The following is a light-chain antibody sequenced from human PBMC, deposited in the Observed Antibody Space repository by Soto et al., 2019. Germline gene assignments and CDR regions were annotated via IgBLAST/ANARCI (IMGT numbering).Light chain of an antibody. Sequence: QSVLTQPASVSGSPGQSITISCTGTSSEVGSYNLFSWYQQHPGKAPKLMIYEGSKRPSGVSNRFSGSKSGNTASLTISGLQAEDEADYYCCSYAGSSTYVFGTGTKVTV. J-gene: IGLJ1*01. CDR1: SSEVGSYNL. V-gene: IGLV2-23*01. CDR3: CSYAGSSTYV. CDR2: EGS.